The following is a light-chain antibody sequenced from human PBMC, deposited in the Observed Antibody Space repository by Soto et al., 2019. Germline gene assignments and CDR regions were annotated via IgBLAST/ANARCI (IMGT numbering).Light chain of an antibody. Sequence: EIVLTQSPDTLSLSPGERATLSCRSSQSVRSERLAWYQHKRGQAPRLVIFDASSRATGIPERFSGSGSGTDFTLTITRLEPEDFAVYFCQQYDVSPITFGLGIRLEIK. V-gene: IGKV3-20*01. CDR1: QSVRSER. CDR2: DAS. J-gene: IGKJ5*01. CDR3: QQYDVSPIT.